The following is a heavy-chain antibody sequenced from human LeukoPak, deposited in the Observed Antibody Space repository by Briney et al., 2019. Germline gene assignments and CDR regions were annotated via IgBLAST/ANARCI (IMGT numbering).Heavy chain of an antibody. V-gene: IGHV3-23*01. J-gene: IGHJ4*02. CDR3: AKDMYYYDSSGYPSFDY. CDR1: GFTFSSYA. D-gene: IGHD3-22*01. CDR2: ISGSGGST. Sequence: PGGSLRLSCAASGFTFSSYAMSWVCQAPGRGLEWVSAISGSGGSTYYADSVKGRFTISRDNSKNTLYLQMNSLRAEDTAVYYCAKDMYYYDSSGYPSFDYWGQGTLVTVSS.